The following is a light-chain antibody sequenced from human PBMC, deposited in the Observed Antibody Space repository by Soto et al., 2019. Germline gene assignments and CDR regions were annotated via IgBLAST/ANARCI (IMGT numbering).Light chain of an antibody. V-gene: IGKV1-5*03. J-gene: IGKJ2*01. CDR3: QQYFSYSYT. CDR1: QSISTL. Sequence: DIQMTQSPSTLSASVGDRVTITCRASQSISTLLAWYQQKPGKAPKVLIYKASNLESGVPSRFSGSGSGTEFTLTISSLQPDDFATYYCQQYFSYSYTFGQGTKLEIK. CDR2: KAS.